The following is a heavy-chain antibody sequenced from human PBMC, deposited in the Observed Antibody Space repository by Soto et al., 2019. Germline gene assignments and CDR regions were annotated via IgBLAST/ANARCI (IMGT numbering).Heavy chain of an antibody. D-gene: IGHD5-12*01. J-gene: IGHJ4*02. V-gene: IGHV4-30-4*01. Sequence: QVQLQESGPRLVKPSQTLSLTCTVSGGSINSGDYFWSWIRQPPGKGLAWIGSIYYSGSTYHSPSLKCRASISMDTSKNQFSLRLRSVTAADTAVYYCARVKATMFREYYFDYWGQGTLVTVSS. CDR2: IYYSGST. CDR3: ARVKATMFREYYFDY. CDR1: GGSINSGDYF.